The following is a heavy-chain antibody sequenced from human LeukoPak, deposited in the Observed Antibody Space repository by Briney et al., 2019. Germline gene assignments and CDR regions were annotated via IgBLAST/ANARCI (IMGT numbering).Heavy chain of an antibody. CDR2: VYYNGIT. D-gene: IGHD1/OR15-1a*01. CDR1: GVSINTYF. Sequence: SETLSLTCTVSGVSINTYFWSWIRQPPGKGLEWIGYVYYNGITNYNPSLKSRVSISLDTSKNQFFLRLNSVTAAETAVYYCVSQLGGTTFHWGQGTLVTVSS. CDR3: VSQLGGTTFH. V-gene: IGHV4-59*01. J-gene: IGHJ4*02.